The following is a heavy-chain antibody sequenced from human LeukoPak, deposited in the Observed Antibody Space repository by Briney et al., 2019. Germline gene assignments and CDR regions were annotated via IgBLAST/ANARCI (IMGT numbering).Heavy chain of an antibody. CDR3: AKVTGDYYDTSGAFDY. CDR2: IWHDGSND. J-gene: IGHJ4*02. CDR1: GFIFSSYG. Sequence: GGSLRLSCVASGFIFSSYGMHWVRQAPGKGLEWVARIWHDGSNDDYADSVKGRFTISRDNSKNTLYLQMNSLRAEDTAIYYCAKVTGDYYDTSGAFDYWGQGTLVTVSS. V-gene: IGHV3-33*06. D-gene: IGHD3-22*01.